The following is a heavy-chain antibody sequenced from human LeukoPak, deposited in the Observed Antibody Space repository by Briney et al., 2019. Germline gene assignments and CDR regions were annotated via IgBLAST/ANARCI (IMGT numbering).Heavy chain of an antibody. V-gene: IGHV4-34*01. Sequence: SETLSLTCAVYGGSFSGYYWSWIRQPPGKGLEWIGEINHSGSTNYNPSLKSRVTISVDTSKNQLSLKLSSVTAADTAVYYCARGKAAEDLRYFDYWGQGTLVTVSS. D-gene: IGHD6-13*01. J-gene: IGHJ4*02. CDR1: GGSFSGYY. CDR2: INHSGST. CDR3: ARGKAAEDLRYFDY.